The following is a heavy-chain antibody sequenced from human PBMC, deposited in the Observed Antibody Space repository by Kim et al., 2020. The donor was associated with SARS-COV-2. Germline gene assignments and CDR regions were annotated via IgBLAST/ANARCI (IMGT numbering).Heavy chain of an antibody. CDR1: GGSFSGYY. CDR3: ARVRGIAAAEYYFDY. Sequence: SETLSLTCAVYGGSFSGYYWSWIRQPPGKGLEWIGEINHSGSTNYNPSLKSRVTISVDTSKNQFSLKLSSVTAADTAVYYCARVRGIAAAEYYFDYWGQGTLVTVSS. CDR2: INHSGST. J-gene: IGHJ4*02. D-gene: IGHD6-13*01. V-gene: IGHV4-34*01.